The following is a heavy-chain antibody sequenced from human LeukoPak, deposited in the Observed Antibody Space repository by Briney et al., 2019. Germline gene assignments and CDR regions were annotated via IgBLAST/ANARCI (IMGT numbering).Heavy chain of an antibody. D-gene: IGHD6-6*01. CDR3: ARALAARPDYFDY. Sequence: SETLSLTCAVYGGSFSGYYWSWIRQPPGKGLEWIGEINHSGSTNYNPSLKSRVTISVDTSKNQFSLKLSSVTAADTAVYYCARALAARPDYFDYWGQGTLVTVSS. J-gene: IGHJ4*02. CDR1: GGSFSGYY. CDR2: INHSGST. V-gene: IGHV4-34*01.